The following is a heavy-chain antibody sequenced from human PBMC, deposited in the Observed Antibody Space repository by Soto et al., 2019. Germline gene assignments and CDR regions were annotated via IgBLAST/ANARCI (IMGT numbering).Heavy chain of an antibody. V-gene: IGHV1-46*01. Sequence: GXSVKVCCRASSYTLTDNYMHWVREAPVQGLEWMGWINPSGGSTSYAQKFQGRVTMTRDTSTSTVYMELSSLRSEDTAVYYCARSKGIVGATTRIPGYWGQGTLVTVYS. CDR2: INPSGGST. CDR1: SYTLTDNY. J-gene: IGHJ4*02. CDR3: ARSKGIVGATTRIPGY. D-gene: IGHD1-26*01.